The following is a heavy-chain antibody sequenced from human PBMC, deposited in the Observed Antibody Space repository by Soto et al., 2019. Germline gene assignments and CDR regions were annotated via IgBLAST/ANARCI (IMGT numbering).Heavy chain of an antibody. D-gene: IGHD2-8*01. J-gene: IGHJ4*02. CDR1: GFPFSSYE. CDR2: VSSSGNTI. V-gene: IGHV3-48*03. CDR3: AREDASKSWCFDS. Sequence: PWGSLRLSCAASGFPFSSYEMNWVRQSPCKGLEWLSFVSSSGNTIYYTDTVKGRFTISRDNAKNSLYLQMNSLRAGDTAVYFCAREDASKSWCFDSWGQGILVTVSS.